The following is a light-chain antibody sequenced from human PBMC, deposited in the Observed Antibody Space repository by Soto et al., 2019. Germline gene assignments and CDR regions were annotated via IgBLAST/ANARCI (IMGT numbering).Light chain of an antibody. Sequence: DIQMTQSPSSVSASVGDRVTITCRASQGISSWLAWYQQKPQKAPKLLIYDASSLESGVPSRFSGSGSGTEFTLTISSLQPDDFATYYCQQYNSYPWTFGQGTKVEIK. CDR2: DAS. V-gene: IGKV1D-16*01. CDR3: QQYNSYPWT. CDR1: QGISSW. J-gene: IGKJ1*01.